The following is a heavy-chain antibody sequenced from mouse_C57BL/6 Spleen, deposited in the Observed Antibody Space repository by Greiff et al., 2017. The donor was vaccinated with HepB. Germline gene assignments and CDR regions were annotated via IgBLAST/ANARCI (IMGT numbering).Heavy chain of an antibody. V-gene: IGHV1-82*01. J-gene: IGHJ3*01. CDR1: GYAFSSSW. CDR3: ATTIYYYGSSGAWFAY. D-gene: IGHD1-1*01. CDR2: IYPGDGDT. Sequence: QVQLKQSGPELVKPGASVKISCKASGYAFSSSWMNWVKQRPGKGLEWIGRIYPGDGDTNYNGKFKGKATLTADKSSSTAYMQLSSLTSEDSAVYFCATTIYYYGSSGAWFAYWGQGTLVTVSA.